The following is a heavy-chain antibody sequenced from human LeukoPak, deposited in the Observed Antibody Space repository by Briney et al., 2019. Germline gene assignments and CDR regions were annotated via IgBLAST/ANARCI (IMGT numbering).Heavy chain of an antibody. V-gene: IGHV4-34*01. CDR1: GGSFSGYY. J-gene: IGHJ3*02. Sequence: SGTLSLTCAVYGGSFSGYYWSWIRQPPGKGLEWIGEINHSGSTNYNPSLKSRVTISVDTSKNQFSLKLSSVTAADTAVYYCARVRATGAFDIWGQGTMVTVSS. CDR2: INHSGST. CDR3: ARVRATGAFDI. D-gene: IGHD5-12*01.